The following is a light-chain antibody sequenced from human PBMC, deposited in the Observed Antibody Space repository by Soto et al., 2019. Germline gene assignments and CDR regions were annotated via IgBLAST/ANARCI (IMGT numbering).Light chain of an antibody. V-gene: IGLV2-14*03. CDR1: SSDVGGYNF. J-gene: IGLJ1*01. CDR3: SSYTTSSTVV. Sequence: QSALTQPASVFGSPGQSITISCTGTSSDVGGYNFVSWYQQLPGKAPKLMIYEVTSRPSGVSNRFSGSKSVNTASLTISGRQPEDEADYYCSSYTTSSTVVFGTGTKLTVL. CDR2: EVT.